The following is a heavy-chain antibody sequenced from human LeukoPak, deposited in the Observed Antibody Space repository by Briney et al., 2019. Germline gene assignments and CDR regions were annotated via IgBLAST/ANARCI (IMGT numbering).Heavy chain of an antibody. CDR3: ARGAAGKRALNWFDP. J-gene: IGHJ5*02. D-gene: IGHD6-13*01. CDR2: INHSGST. V-gene: IGHV4-34*01. Sequence: SETLSLTCAVYGGSFSDYWSWIRQPPGKGLEWIGEINHSGSTNYNPSLKSRVTISVDTSKNQFSLKLSSVTAADTAVYYCARGAAGKRALNWFDPLGQGTLVTVSS. CDR1: GGSFSDY.